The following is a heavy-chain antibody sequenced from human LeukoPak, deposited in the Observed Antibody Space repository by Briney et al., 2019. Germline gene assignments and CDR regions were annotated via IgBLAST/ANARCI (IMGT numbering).Heavy chain of an antibody. CDR1: GFTFSSYG. Sequence: PGRSLRLSCAAPGFTFSSYGMHWVRQAPGKGLEWVAVISYDGSNKYYADSVKGRFTISRDNSKNTLYLQMNSLRAEDTAVYYCAKVSNYYGSGSHYYYGMDVWGQGTTVTVSS. V-gene: IGHV3-30*18. CDR2: ISYDGSNK. CDR3: AKVSNYYGSGSHYYYGMDV. D-gene: IGHD3-10*01. J-gene: IGHJ6*02.